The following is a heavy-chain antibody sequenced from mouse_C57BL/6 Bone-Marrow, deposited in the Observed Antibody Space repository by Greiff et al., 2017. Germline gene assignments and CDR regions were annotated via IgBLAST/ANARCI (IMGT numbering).Heavy chain of an antibody. CDR2: IYPRSGNT. D-gene: IGHD2-5*01. CDR3: ARAGSNRYVDV. CDR1: GYTFTSYG. J-gene: IGHJ1*03. Sequence: VKLMESGAELARPGASVTLSCTASGYTFTSYGISWVQQRTGQGLDWIGSIYPRSGNTYYNGKFKGKATLTADKSSSTEYMEIRSLTSEDSAVYVCARAGSNRYVDVWGTGTTVTVSS. V-gene: IGHV1-81*01.